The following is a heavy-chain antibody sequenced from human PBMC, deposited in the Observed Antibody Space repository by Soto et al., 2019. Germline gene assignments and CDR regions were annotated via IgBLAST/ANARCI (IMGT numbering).Heavy chain of an antibody. Sequence: TSETLSLTCAVYGGSFGGYYWSWIRQPPGKGLEWIGEINHSGSTNYNPSLKSRVTISVDTSKNQFSLKLSSVTAADTAVYYCAVSYGTAGSTFWGKGTQVTVSS. J-gene: IGHJ4*02. CDR3: AVSYGTAGSTF. CDR2: INHSGST. D-gene: IGHD3-10*01. CDR1: GGSFGGYY. V-gene: IGHV4-34*01.